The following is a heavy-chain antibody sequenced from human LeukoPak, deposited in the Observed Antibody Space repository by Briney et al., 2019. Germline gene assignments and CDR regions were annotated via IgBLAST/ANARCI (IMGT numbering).Heavy chain of an antibody. CDR1: GFTLRSYW. D-gene: IGHD6-19*01. J-gene: IGHJ4*02. CDR2: INSEGTTS. V-gene: IGHV3-74*01. Sequence: PGGSLRLSCAASGFTLRSYWMHWVRQAPGEGLVWVSHINSEGTTSSYADSVKGRFTISRDSAKSTLYLQINSLRAEDTAVYYCTRTAVAGTRSFDYWGQGTLVTVSS. CDR3: TRTAVAGTRSFDY.